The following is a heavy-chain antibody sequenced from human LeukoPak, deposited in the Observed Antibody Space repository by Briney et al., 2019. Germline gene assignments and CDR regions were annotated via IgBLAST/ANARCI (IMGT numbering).Heavy chain of an antibody. CDR2: ISGSGGST. CDR3: AKALYYYDSSGYY. D-gene: IGHD3-22*01. V-gene: IGHV3-23*01. J-gene: IGHJ4*02. Sequence: GGSPRLSCAASGFPFNSYDMSWVRQAPGKGLEWVSAISGSGGSTYYADSVKGRFTISRDNSKNTLYLQMNSLRAEDTAVYYCAKALYYYDSSGYYWGQGTLATVSS. CDR1: GFPFNSYD.